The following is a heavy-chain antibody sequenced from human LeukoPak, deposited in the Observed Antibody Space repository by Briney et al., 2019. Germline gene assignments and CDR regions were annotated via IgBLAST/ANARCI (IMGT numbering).Heavy chain of an antibody. Sequence: ETLSLTCAVYGGSFSGYYWSWVRQAPGKGLEWVANIKQDGSEKYYVDSVKGRFTISRDNAKNSLYLQMNSLRVEDTALYFCATYSGVHHKTFDDWGQGTLVTVSS. V-gene: IGHV3-7*03. CDR2: IKQDGSEK. CDR1: GGSFSGYY. CDR3: ATYSGVHHKTFDD. D-gene: IGHD1-26*01. J-gene: IGHJ4*02.